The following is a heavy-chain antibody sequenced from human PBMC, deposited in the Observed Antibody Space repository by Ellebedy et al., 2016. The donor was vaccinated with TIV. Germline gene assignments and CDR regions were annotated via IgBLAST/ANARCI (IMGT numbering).Heavy chain of an antibody. D-gene: IGHD3-22*01. CDR3: AREPYYPYYFDY. CDR2: ISDDGSNT. J-gene: IGHJ4*02. CDR1: GFTYRNSW. V-gene: IGHV3-74*01. Sequence: GESLKISXAASGFTYRNSWMSWVRHTPGRGLEWVSRISDDGSNTHYADSVRGRFTISRDNAKNTLFLQMRSLRVDDTAVYFCAREPYYPYYFDYWGQGTLVSVSS.